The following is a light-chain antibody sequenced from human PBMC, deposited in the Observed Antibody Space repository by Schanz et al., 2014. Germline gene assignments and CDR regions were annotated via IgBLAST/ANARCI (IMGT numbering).Light chain of an antibody. V-gene: IGLV2-11*01. J-gene: IGLJ2*01. CDR1: SSDVGGYNY. CDR2: DVT. CDR3: CSYAGRSTYVL. Sequence: QSVLTQPRSVSGSPGQSVTISCTGTSSDVGGYNYVSWYQLHPGKAPKLMIYDVTKRPSGVPDRFSASKSGNTASLTISGLQADDEADYYCCSYAGRSTYVLFGGGTKVTVL.